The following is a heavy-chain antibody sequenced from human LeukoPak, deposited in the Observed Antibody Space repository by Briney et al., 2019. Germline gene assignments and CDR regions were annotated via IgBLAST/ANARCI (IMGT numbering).Heavy chain of an antibody. J-gene: IGHJ3*02. D-gene: IGHD2-2*01. V-gene: IGHV4-39*01. CDR2: IYYSGST. CDR1: GGSITTNTDY. Sequence: SETLSLTCTVSGGSITTNTDYWGWVRQPPGKGLEWIGRIYYSGSTYYSPSLKSRVTISVDTSKNQFSLKLTSVTAADTAVYYYARHPRYCSSNSCYGPDAFDIWGQGTMVTVSS. CDR3: ARHPRYCSSNSCYGPDAFDI.